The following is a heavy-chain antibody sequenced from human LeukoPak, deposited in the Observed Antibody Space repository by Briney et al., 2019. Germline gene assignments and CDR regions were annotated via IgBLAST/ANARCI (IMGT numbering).Heavy chain of an antibody. V-gene: IGHV4-30-2*01. D-gene: IGHD6-19*01. CDR3: ARVGIAVAAGAFDI. Sequence: SETLSLTCTDSGGSISSGGYYWSWIRQPPGKGLEWIGYIYHSGSTYYNPSLKSRVTISVDRSKNQFSLKLSSVTAADTAVYYCARVGIAVAAGAFDIWGQGTMVTVSS. CDR2: IYHSGST. CDR1: GGSISSGGYY. J-gene: IGHJ3*02.